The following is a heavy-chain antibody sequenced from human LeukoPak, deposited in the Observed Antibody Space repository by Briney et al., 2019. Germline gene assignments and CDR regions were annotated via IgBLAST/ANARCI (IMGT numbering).Heavy chain of an antibody. CDR3: TTLYNPDY. CDR1: GFTFSNAW. J-gene: IGHJ4*02. CDR2: IRSKSQGGTA. Sequence: GGSLRLSCAASGFTFSNAWMSWVRRAPGKGLEWVGRIRSKSQGGTADYAAPVKGRFTISRDDSQNTLYLQMNSLRTEDTAVYYCTTLYNPDYWGQGTLVIVSS. D-gene: IGHD1-1*01. V-gene: IGHV3-15*01.